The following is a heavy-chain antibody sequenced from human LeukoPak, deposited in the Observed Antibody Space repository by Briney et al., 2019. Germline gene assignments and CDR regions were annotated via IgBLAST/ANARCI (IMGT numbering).Heavy chain of an antibody. D-gene: IGHD3-16*01. Sequence: SETLSLTCTGSGGSISANYWIWMRQSAGKVLEYIERIYSSGSTNYNPSLKSRVTMSVDTSKNQFSLKLSSVTAAVTAVYYCARVYVRGVDRLYYFDFWGQGTLVTVSS. CDR2: IYSSGST. CDR3: ARVYVRGVDRLYYFDF. J-gene: IGHJ4*02. V-gene: IGHV4-4*07. CDR1: GGSISANY.